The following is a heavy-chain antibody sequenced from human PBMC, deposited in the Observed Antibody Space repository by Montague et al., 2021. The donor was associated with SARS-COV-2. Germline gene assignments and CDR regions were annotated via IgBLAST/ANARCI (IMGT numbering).Heavy chain of an antibody. CDR3: AGLQGDGSFYGMDV. V-gene: IGHV4-39*01. J-gene: IGHJ6*02. CDR1: GDSISSGNHY. D-gene: IGHD5-24*01. CDR2: IYYSGSP. Sequence: SETLSLTCTVSGDSISSGNHYWGWVRQSPGKGLEWIAVIYYSGSPYYTPSLKSRVTISVDTSRNQISLKLNSVTAADTAVYYCAGLQGDGSFYGMDVWGQGTTVTVSS.